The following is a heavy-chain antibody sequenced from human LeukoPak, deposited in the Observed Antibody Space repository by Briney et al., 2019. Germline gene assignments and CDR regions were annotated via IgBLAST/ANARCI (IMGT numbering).Heavy chain of an antibody. D-gene: IGHD4-17*01. J-gene: IGHJ4*02. CDR1: GGSISSGGYS. CDR2: IYHSGST. Sequence: SQTLSLTCAVSGGSISSGGYSWSWIRQPPGKGLEWIGYIYHSGSTYYNPSLKSRVTISVDRSKNQFSLKLSSVTAADTAVYYCARADYGEGEYYFDYWGQGTLVTVSS. CDR3: ARADYGEGEYYFDY. V-gene: IGHV4-30-2*01.